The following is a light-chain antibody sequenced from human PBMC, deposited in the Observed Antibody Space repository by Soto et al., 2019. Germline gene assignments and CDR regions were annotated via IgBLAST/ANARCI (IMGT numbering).Light chain of an antibody. V-gene: IGKV3-15*01. CDR3: QQYNQWPLT. Sequence: EPVMTQSPATLSVSPGERATLSCRAGQSVNSYLAWYQQKPGQAPRLLIRGASARATGIPARFSGSGSGTEFTLTISSLQSEDFAVYYCQQYNQWPLTFGGGTKVEI. J-gene: IGKJ4*01. CDR2: GAS. CDR1: QSVNSY.